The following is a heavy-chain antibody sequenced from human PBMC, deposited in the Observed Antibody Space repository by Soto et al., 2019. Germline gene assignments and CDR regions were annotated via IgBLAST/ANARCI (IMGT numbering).Heavy chain of an antibody. CDR2: VFYKGNT. CDR3: ARSGDSFGFTDY. D-gene: IGHD5-18*01. J-gene: IGHJ4*02. Sequence: QVQLQESGPGLVKPSETLSLTCTVSGGSITGYYWTWIRQPPGKGLEWIGYVFYKGNTNYNPSLKRQVTISVDTSANQFSLRLSSVNAADTAVYYCARSGDSFGFTDYWGQGTLVTVSS. V-gene: IGHV4-59*01. CDR1: GGSITGYY.